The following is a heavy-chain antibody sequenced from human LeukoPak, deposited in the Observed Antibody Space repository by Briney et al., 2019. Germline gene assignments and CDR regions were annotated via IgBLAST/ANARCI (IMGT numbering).Heavy chain of an antibody. J-gene: IGHJ5*02. CDR2: ISPSNGNT. CDR1: GYTFTSYD. D-gene: IGHD2-15*01. V-gene: IGHV1-18*01. Sequence: ASVKVSCKASGYTFTSYDISWVRQASGQGLEWMGWISPSNGNTNYAQSLQGRVTMTTDRPTSTAYMELGSLTSDDTALYYCARVVVGATNCFDPWGQGTLVTVSS. CDR3: ARVVVGATNCFDP.